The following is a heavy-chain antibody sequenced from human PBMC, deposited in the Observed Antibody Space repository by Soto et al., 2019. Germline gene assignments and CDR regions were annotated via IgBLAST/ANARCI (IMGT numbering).Heavy chain of an antibody. CDR3: AREGGPTNMDQLNWFDP. V-gene: IGHV4-59*01. J-gene: IGHJ5*02. CDR1: GGSISSYY. D-gene: IGHD1-1*01. Sequence: SETLSLTCTVSGGSISSYYWSWIRQPPGKGLEWIGYIYYSGSTNYNPSLKSRVTISVDTSKNQFSLKLSSVTAADTAVYYCAREGGPTNMDQLNWFDPWGQGTLVTVSS. CDR2: IYYSGST.